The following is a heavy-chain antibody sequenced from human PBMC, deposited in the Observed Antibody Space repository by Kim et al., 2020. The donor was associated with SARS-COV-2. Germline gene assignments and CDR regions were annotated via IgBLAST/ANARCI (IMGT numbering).Heavy chain of an antibody. J-gene: IGHJ5*02. V-gene: IGHV6-1*01. CDR1: GDSVSSNSAA. CDR3: ARSRVRGVIIKEDVRNWFDP. D-gene: IGHD3-10*01. CDR2: TYYRSKWYN. Sequence: SQTLSLTCAISGDSVSSNSAAWNWIRQSPSRGLEWLGRTYYRSKWYNDYAVSVKSRITINPDTSKNQFSLQLNSVTPEDTAVYYCARSRVRGVIIKEDVRNWFDPWGQGTLVTVSS.